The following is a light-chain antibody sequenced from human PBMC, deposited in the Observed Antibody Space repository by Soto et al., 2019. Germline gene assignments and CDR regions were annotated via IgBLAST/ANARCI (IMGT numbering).Light chain of an antibody. Sequence: DIQMTQSPSSLSTSVGDRVTITCRASQRINSYLNWYRQKPGKAPELLIYSASNLQGGVPSRFSGSGSGTEFTLAISSLQPEDSATYYCQQSFSTPQTFGGGTKVDIK. J-gene: IGKJ4*01. CDR1: QRINSY. CDR3: QQSFSTPQT. V-gene: IGKV1-39*01. CDR2: SAS.